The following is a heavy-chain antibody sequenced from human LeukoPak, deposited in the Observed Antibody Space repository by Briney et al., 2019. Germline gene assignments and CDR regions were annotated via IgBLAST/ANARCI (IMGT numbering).Heavy chain of an antibody. CDR1: GGTFSSYA. CDR3: AREPRPYSSSWFFDY. V-gene: IGHV1-69*06. D-gene: IGHD6-13*01. CDR2: IIPIFGTA. J-gene: IGHJ4*02. Sequence: ASVKVSCKASGGTFSSYAISWVRQAPGQGLEWMGGIIPIFGTANYAQKFQGRVTITADKSTSTAYMELSSLRSEDTAVYYCAREPRPYSSSWFFDYWGQGTLVTVSS.